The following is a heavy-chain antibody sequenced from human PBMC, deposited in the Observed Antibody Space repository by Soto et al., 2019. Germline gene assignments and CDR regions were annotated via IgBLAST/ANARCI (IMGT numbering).Heavy chain of an antibody. CDR1: GGSISSSSYY. D-gene: IGHD3-10*01. CDR2: IYYSGST. CDR3: ARSDVWFGELLNWFDP. V-gene: IGHV4-39*01. J-gene: IGHJ5*02. Sequence: SETLSLTCTVSGGSISSSSYYWGWIRQPPGKGLEWIGSIYYSGSTYYNPSLKSRVTISVDTSKNQFSLKLSSVTAADTAVYYCARSDVWFGELLNWFDPWGQGTLVTVSS.